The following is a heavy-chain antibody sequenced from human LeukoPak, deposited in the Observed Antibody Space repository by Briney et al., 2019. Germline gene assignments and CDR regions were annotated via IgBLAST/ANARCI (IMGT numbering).Heavy chain of an antibody. CDR1: GYTFSSYG. Sequence: ASVKVSCKASGYTFSSYGISWVRQAPGQGLEWMGWILPYNGNTNHVQKLQDRVTMTTDRSTSTAYMELRSLRSDDTAVYYCARTGGHGGPDDAFDIWGQGTMVTVSS. CDR3: ARTGGHGGPDDAFDI. V-gene: IGHV1-18*01. J-gene: IGHJ3*02. D-gene: IGHD4-23*01. CDR2: ILPYNGNT.